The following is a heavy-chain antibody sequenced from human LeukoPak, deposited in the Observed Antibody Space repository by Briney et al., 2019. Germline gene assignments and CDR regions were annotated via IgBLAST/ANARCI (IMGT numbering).Heavy chain of an antibody. Sequence: ASVKVSCKASGYTFTSYGISWVRQAPGQGLEWMGWISAYNGNTNYATKRQGRVTMTTDTSTSTAYMELRSLRSDDTAVYYCASTRVEWLPFDYWGQGTLVTVSS. CDR3: ASTRVEWLPFDY. CDR1: GYTFTSYG. D-gene: IGHD3-3*01. CDR2: ISAYNGNT. J-gene: IGHJ4*02. V-gene: IGHV1-18*01.